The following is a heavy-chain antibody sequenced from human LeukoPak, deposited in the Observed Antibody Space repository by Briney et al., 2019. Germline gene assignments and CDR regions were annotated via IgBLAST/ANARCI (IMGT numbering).Heavy chain of an antibody. J-gene: IGHJ5*02. CDR3: ARTYYYGSGSDHNWFDP. D-gene: IGHD3-10*01. CDR2: IYHGDSDT. V-gene: IGHV5-51*01. CDR1: GYSFTSYW. Sequence: HGESLKISCKGSGYSFTSYWIGWVRQLPGKGLEWMGIIYHGDSDTRYSPSFQGQVTISADKSISTAYLQWSSLKASDTAMYYCARTYYYGSGSDHNWFDPWGQGTLVTVSS.